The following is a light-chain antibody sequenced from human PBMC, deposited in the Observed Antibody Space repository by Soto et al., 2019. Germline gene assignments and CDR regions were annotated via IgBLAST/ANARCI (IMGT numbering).Light chain of an antibody. Sequence: EIVLTQSPGTLSLSPGDRATLSCRASQNVGSNYLAWYQQKPGQAPRLLIYAASSRAPGIPARFSGSGSGTDFTLTISRLEPEDFAVYHCQQYGGSPWTFGQGTKVEIK. CDR1: QNVGSNY. CDR3: QQYGGSPWT. CDR2: AAS. V-gene: IGKV3-20*01. J-gene: IGKJ1*01.